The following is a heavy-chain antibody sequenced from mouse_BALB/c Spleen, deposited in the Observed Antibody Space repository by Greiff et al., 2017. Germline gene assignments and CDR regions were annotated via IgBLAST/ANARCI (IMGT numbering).Heavy chain of an antibody. V-gene: IGHV14-3*02. J-gene: IGHJ4*01. D-gene: IGHD2-4*01. CDR2: IDPANGNT. CDR3: ARRFYDYDDYYAMDY. Sequence: VQLKESGAELVKPGASVKLSCTASGFNIKDTYMHWVKQRPEQGLEWIGRIDPANGNTKYDPKFQGKATITADTSSNTAYLQLSSLTSEDTAVYYCARRFYDYDDYYAMDYWGQGTSVTVSS. CDR1: GFNIKDTY.